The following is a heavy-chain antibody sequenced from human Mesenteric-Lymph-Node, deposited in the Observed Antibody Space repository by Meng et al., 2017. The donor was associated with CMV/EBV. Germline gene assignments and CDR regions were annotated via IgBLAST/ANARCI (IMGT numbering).Heavy chain of an antibody. CDR1: GASISSSNYY. V-gene: IGHV4-39*07. Sequence: SETLSLTCSVSGASISSSNYYWGWVRQSPGKGLEWIGETHQSGRTNYNPSLKSRLIISMDESKNEFSLTVTSVTAADTALYYCATSDCSNGVCSRYGMDVWGQGTAVTVSS. CDR3: ATSDCSNGVCSRYGMDV. CDR2: THQSGRT. J-gene: IGHJ6*02. D-gene: IGHD2-8*01.